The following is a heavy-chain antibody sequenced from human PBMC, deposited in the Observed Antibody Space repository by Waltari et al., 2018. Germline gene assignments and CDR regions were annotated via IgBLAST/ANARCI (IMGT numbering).Heavy chain of an antibody. CDR1: GFTFSSSG. V-gene: IGHV3-30*18. Sequence: QVQLVESGGGVVQPGRSLRLSCAASGFTFSSSGMHWVRQAPGKGLEWVAVISYDGSNKYYADSVKGRFTISRDNSKNTLYLQMNSLRAEDTAVYYCAKDWDRATIKDYWGQGTLVTVSS. CDR2: ISYDGSNK. J-gene: IGHJ4*02. CDR3: AKDWDRATIKDY. D-gene: IGHD5-18*01.